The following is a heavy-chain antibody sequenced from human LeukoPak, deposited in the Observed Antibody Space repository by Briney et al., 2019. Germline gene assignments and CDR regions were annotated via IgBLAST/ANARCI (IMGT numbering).Heavy chain of an antibody. CDR3: ARGLEYSSSSPFDY. CDR2: INHSGST. Sequence: PSETLSLTCAVYGGSFSGYYWSWIRQPPGKGLEWIGEINHSGSTNYNPSLKSRVTISVDTSKNQFSLKLSSVTAAYTAVYYCARGLEYSSSSPFDYWGQGTLVTVSS. J-gene: IGHJ4*02. V-gene: IGHV4-34*01. D-gene: IGHD6-6*01. CDR1: GGSFSGYY.